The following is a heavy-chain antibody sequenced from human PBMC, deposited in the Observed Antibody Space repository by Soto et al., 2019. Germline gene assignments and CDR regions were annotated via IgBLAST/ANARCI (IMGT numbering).Heavy chain of an antibody. J-gene: IGHJ5*02. CDR1: GRAITGDY. D-gene: IGHD2-2*01. CDR3: ARGRHCTSTSCFGFPSIWFDP. V-gene: IGHV4-59*01. CDR2: IYYTGST. Sequence: PAETLSLTCTVSGRAITGDYWVWSGHPPGKAREYIVHIYYTGSTRYNPSLTSRVTISLDTSREQFSLKLTSVTAADTAVYYCARGRHCTSTSCFGFPSIWFDPWGQGTLVTVSS.